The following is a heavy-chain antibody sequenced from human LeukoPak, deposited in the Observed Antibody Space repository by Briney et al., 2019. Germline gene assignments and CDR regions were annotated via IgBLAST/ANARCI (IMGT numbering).Heavy chain of an antibody. CDR2: IYHSGST. V-gene: IGHV4-39*07. Sequence: SETLSLTCTVSGGSISSSSYYWGWIRQPPGKGLEWIGEIYHSGSTNYNPSLKSRVTISVDKSKNQFSLKLSSVTAADTAVYYCARATWPLTAVFDYWGQGILVTVSS. J-gene: IGHJ4*02. CDR1: GGSISSSSYY. CDR3: ARATWPLTAVFDY. D-gene: IGHD5-24*01.